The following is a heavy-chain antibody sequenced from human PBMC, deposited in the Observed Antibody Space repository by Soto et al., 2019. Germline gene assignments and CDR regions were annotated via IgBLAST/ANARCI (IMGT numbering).Heavy chain of an antibody. D-gene: IGHD2-15*01. CDR2: IVVGSGNT. CDR1: GFTFTSSA. Sequence: SAKVSCKASGFTFTSSAVQWVRQARGQRLEWIGWIVVGSGNTNYAQKFQERVTITRDMSTSTAYMELSSLRSEDTAVYYCAASYCSGGSCYRLYWGQGTLVTVSS. V-gene: IGHV1-58*01. J-gene: IGHJ4*02. CDR3: AASYCSGGSCYRLY.